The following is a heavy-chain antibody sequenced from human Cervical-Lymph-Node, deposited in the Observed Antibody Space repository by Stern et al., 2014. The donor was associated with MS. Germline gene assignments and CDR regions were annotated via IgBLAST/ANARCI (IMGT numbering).Heavy chain of an antibody. CDR1: GYRVTTYW. D-gene: IGHD4/OR15-4a*01. Sequence: EVQLVESGAEVKKAGESLKISCKVSGYRVTTYWVGWVRQMPGKGLEWMGVIYPGDSNRRYSPPSQGQVTISADKSTNTAYLQWSSLRASDTAMYYCVGYYDASAIYPPDSFDLWGQGTMVTVSS. CDR2: IYPGDSNR. CDR3: VGYYDASAIYPPDSFDL. J-gene: IGHJ3*01. V-gene: IGHV5-51*03.